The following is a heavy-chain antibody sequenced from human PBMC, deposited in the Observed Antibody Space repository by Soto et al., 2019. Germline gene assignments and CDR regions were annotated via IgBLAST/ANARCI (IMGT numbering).Heavy chain of an antibody. J-gene: IGHJ4*02. Sequence: PGGSLRLSCAASGFTFSSYWMSWVRQAPGKGLEWVANIKQDGSEKYYVDSVKGRFTISRDNAKNSLYLQMNSLRAEDTAVYYCARFGRSSTSFFDYWGQGTLVTVSS. CDR2: IKQDGSEK. D-gene: IGHD2-2*01. CDR1: GFTFSSYW. CDR3: ARFGRSSTSFFDY. V-gene: IGHV3-7*01.